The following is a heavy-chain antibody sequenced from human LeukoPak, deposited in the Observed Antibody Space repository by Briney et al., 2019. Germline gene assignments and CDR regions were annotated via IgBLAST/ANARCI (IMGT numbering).Heavy chain of an antibody. V-gene: IGHV3-21*01. CDR3: ARAHYGSGSFSLRQYYYYGMDV. CDR1: GFTFSSYA. CDR2: ISSSSSYI. Sequence: GGSLRLSCAASGFTFSSYAMSWVRQAPGKGLEWVSSISSSSSYISYADSVKGRFTVSRDNAKNSLYLQMNSLRAEDTAVYYCARAHYGSGSFSLRQYYYYGMDVWGQGTTVTVSS. D-gene: IGHD3-10*01. J-gene: IGHJ6*02.